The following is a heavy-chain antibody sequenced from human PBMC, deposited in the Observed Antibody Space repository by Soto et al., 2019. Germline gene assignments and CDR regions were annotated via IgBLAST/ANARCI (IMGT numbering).Heavy chain of an antibody. J-gene: IGHJ4*02. D-gene: IGHD1-20*01. CDR3: ARSEMTYNWND. Sequence: EVQLLESGGDLVQPGGSLRLSCAASGFTFRGDAMSWVRQAPGKGLEWVSSISGSGEMTHYADSVKGRFTISRGNAKNTLYLQMESLRAEDTALYYCARSEMTYNWNDWGQGALVTVSS. V-gene: IGHV3-23*01. CDR2: ISGSGEMT. CDR1: GFTFRGDA.